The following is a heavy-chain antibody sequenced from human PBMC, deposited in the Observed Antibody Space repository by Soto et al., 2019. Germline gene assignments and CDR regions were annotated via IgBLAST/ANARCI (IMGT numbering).Heavy chain of an antibody. Sequence: ASVKVSCKASGYTFSGYYLHWVRQAPGQGLEWMGWINPDSGATNFAQKFQGRVTMTRDTSISTANMEVNRLRSDDTAVYFCARDLRGDYVYLDPWSQGTLVTVSS. J-gene: IGHJ5*02. V-gene: IGHV1-2*02. CDR1: GYTFSGYY. D-gene: IGHD3-10*01. CDR3: ARDLRGDYVYLDP. CDR2: INPDSGAT.